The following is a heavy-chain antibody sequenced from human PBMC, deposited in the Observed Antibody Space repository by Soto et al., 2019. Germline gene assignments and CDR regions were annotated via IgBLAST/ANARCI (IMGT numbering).Heavy chain of an antibody. D-gene: IGHD6-13*01. Sequence: PSETQSLTCTVSGGSISSNYLTWIRQPPGKGLEWIGYVYNSGSTNYNPSLKSRVTISEDTSKSQFSLKVNSMTAADTAVYYCARYRREAVAGYTLDNWGQGILVTVS. J-gene: IGHJ4*02. CDR2: VYNSGST. CDR1: GGSISSNY. V-gene: IGHV4-59*01. CDR3: ARYRREAVAGYTLDN.